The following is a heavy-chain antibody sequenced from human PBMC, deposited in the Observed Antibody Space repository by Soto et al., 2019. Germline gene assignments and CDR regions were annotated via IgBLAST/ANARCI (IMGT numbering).Heavy chain of an antibody. Sequence: AASVKVSCKASGYTFTSYGISWVRQAPGQGLEWMGRISAYNGNTNYAQKLQGRVTMTTDTSTSTAYMKLRSLRSDDTAVYYCARVVGALGHWFDPWGQGTLVTVSS. D-gene: IGHD1-26*01. J-gene: IGHJ5*02. CDR2: ISAYNGNT. V-gene: IGHV1-18*01. CDR1: GYTFTSYG. CDR3: ARVVGALGHWFDP.